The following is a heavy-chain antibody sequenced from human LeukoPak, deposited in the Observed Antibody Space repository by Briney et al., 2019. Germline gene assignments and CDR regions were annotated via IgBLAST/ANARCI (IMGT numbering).Heavy chain of an antibody. D-gene: IGHD2-2*01. CDR1: GGSISSGGYY. CDR3: ARARIGYCSSTSCYAGGLEYYLDY. V-gene: IGHV4-31*03. J-gene: IGHJ4*02. Sequence: SETLSLTCTVSGGSISSGGYYWSWIRQHPGKGLEWIGYIYYSGSTYYNPSLKSRVTISVDTSKNQFSLKLSSVTAADTAVYYCARARIGYCSSTSCYAGGLEYYLDYWGQGTLVTVSS. CDR2: IYYSGST.